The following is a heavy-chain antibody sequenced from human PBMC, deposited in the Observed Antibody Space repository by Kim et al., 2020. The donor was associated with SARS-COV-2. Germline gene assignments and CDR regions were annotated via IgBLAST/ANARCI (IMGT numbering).Heavy chain of an antibody. CDR2: IKPDGSEK. CDR3: ARDPAVAWGSVGY. CDR1: GFSFSNYW. J-gene: IGHJ4*02. D-gene: IGHD3-16*01. V-gene: IGHV3-7*01. Sequence: GGSLRLSCVASGFSFSNYWMSWVRQAPGKGLEWVANIKPDGSEKYYVDSIKGRFTISRDNAKNSLYLQMNSLRAEDTAVYYCARDPAVAWGSVGYWGQGILVTVSS.